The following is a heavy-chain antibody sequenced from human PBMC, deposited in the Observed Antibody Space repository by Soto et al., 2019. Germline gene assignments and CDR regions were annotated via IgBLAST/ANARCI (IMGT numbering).Heavy chain of an antibody. CDR2: ISSSSSTI. V-gene: IGHV3-48*01. D-gene: IGHD2-21*01. CDR1: GFTFSSYS. J-gene: IGHJ5*02. Sequence: GGSLRLSCAASGFTFSSYSMNWVRQAPGKGLEWVSYISSSSSTIYYADSVKGRFTISRDNSKNTVYLQMNSLRAEDSAVYYCAREYSDGWFDPWGQGTLVTVSS. CDR3: AREYSDGWFDP.